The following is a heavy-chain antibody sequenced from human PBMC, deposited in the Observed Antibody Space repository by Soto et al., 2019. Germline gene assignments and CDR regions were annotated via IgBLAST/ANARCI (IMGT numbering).Heavy chain of an antibody. CDR3: ARDPNGIYSSSWSNYGMDV. CDR2: IYSGGST. Sequence: DVQLVESGGGLVQPGGSLRLSCAASGFTVSSNYMSWVRQAPGKGLEWVSVIYSGGSTYYADSVKGRFTISRDNSKNTLYLQMNSLRAEDTAVYYCARDPNGIYSSSWSNYGMDVWGQGTTVTVSS. J-gene: IGHJ6*02. CDR1: GFTVSSNY. V-gene: IGHV3-66*01. D-gene: IGHD6-13*01.